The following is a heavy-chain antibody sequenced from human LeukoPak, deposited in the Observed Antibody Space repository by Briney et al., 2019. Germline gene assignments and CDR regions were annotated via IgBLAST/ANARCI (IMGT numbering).Heavy chain of an antibody. CDR2: IYYSGST. CDR3: ARIPTNAVPSAHNGFDI. CDR1: GGSISSNSYY. V-gene: IGHV4-39*01. Sequence: SETLSLTCTVSGGSISSNSYYWGWIRQSPGKGLEWIGTIYYSGSTYYNPSLKSRVTISVDTSKNQFSLRLNSVTAADTSIYYCARIPTNAVPSAHNGFDIWGQGTMLTVSS. D-gene: IGHD6-19*01. J-gene: IGHJ3*02.